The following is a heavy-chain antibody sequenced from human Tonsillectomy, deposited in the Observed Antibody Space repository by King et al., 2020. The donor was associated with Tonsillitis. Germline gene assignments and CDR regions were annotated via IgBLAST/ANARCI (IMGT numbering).Heavy chain of an antibody. V-gene: IGHV3-23*04. CDR3: ATSYGLWLRGDFDY. CDR2: ISGSGAGT. CDR1: GFTFSSYA. J-gene: IGHJ4*02. Sequence: VQLVESGGGLVQPGGSLRLSCAASGFTFSSYAMSWVRQPPGKELEWVSSISGSGAGTFYADSVKGRFTISRDNSKNTLYLQMNSLRAEDTAVYYCATSYGLWLRGDFDYWGRGTLVTVS. D-gene: IGHD5-18*01.